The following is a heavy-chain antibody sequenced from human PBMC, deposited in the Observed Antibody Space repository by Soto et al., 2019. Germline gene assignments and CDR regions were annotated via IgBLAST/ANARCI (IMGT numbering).Heavy chain of an antibody. V-gene: IGHV1-69*02. J-gene: IGHJ4*02. Sequence: ASVKVSCKASGDTFNFYSINWVRQAPGLGLEWMGRVNPILSMSNYAQRFQGRVTMTADKSTGTAYMELSGLRSEDTAIYYCATSYGSGYRAFDFWGQGALVTVSS. CDR2: VNPILSMS. CDR1: GDTFNFYS. CDR3: ATSYGSGYRAFDF. D-gene: IGHD3-10*01.